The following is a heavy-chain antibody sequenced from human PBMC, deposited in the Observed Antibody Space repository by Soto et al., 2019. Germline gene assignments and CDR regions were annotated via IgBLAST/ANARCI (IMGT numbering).Heavy chain of an antibody. CDR3: AREGTIEAAGTNWFDP. J-gene: IGHJ5*02. D-gene: IGHD6-13*01. CDR2: INAGNGNT. V-gene: IGHV1-3*01. Sequence: GASMEVFCQASGYTFTSYAMHWVRHAPGQRLEWMGWINAGNGNTKYSQKFQGRVTITRDTSASTAYMELSSLRSEDTAVYYCAREGTIEAAGTNWFDPWGQGTLVTVSS. CDR1: GYTFTSYA.